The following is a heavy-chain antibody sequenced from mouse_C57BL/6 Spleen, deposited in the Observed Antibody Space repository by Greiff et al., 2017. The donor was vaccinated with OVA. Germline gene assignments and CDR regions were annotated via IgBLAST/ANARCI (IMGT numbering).Heavy chain of an antibody. CDR1: GYTFTSYW. Sequence: QVQLQQPGAELVKPGASVKLSCKASGYTFTSYWMHWVKQRPGQGLEWIGMIHPNSGSPTYNEKLKSKATLNVDKASSTAYMQLSSLTSEDSSVYYCARSYGSSQYYFDYWGQGTTLTVSS. CDR3: ARSYGSSQYYFDY. D-gene: IGHD1-1*01. J-gene: IGHJ2*01. V-gene: IGHV1-64*01. CDR2: IHPNSGSP.